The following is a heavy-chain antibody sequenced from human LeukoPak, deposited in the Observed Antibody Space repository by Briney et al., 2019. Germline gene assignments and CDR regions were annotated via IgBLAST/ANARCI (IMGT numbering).Heavy chain of an antibody. D-gene: IGHD2/OR15-2a*01. Sequence: PGGSLRLSCAASGFNFDNAWMYWVRQAPGKGLEWVGRIKSKTDGGAIDYATPVKGRFTMSRDDSKKTLYLQMNSLKTEDTARYYCTTDTFYMKGHDPWGQGTLVIVSS. CDR2: IKSKTDGGAI. CDR1: GFNFDNAW. CDR3: TTDTFYMKGHDP. J-gene: IGHJ5*02. V-gene: IGHV3-15*07.